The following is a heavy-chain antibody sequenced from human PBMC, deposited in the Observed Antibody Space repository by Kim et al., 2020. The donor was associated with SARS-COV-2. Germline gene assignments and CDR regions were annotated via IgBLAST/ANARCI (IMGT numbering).Heavy chain of an antibody. V-gene: IGHV3-72*01. CDR2: SRDKTRSYST. D-gene: IGHD1-1*01. Sequence: GGSLRLSCEASGFTFSDHFMDWVRQAPGKGLEWVGRSRDKTRSYSTEYAATVKGRLSISRDDSRNSVYLQMNSLKTKDTADYECVKDGRFNDNCLFENWG. CDR1: GFTFSDHF. J-gene: IGHJ4*01. CDR3: VKDGRFNDNCLFEN.